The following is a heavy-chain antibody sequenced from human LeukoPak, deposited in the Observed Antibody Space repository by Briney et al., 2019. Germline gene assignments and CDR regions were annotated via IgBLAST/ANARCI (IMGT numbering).Heavy chain of an antibody. V-gene: IGHV1-69*04. Sequence: SVKVSCKAPGGTFSSYAISWVRRAPGQGLEWMGRIIPILGIANYAQKFQGRVTITRDTFASTVYMELSSLRSEDTAVYYCATDYYDSSGYYSDYWGQGTLVTVSS. CDR2: IIPILGIA. D-gene: IGHD3-22*01. CDR1: GGTFSSYA. CDR3: ATDYYDSSGYYSDY. J-gene: IGHJ4*02.